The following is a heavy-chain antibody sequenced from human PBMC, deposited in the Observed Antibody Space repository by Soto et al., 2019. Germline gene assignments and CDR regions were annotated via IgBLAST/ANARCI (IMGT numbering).Heavy chain of an antibody. Sequence: QVQLQESGPGLVKPSETLSLTCTVSGDSISRYYWSWIRLSPGKGLEWIGYIYYSGETNYNPSVKSRVTISVVRNKKHFPLKLSSVTAADTVVYYCARDQGGEFLKGSGMDVWGKGTTVIVSS. CDR2: IYYSGET. CDR3: ARDQGGEFLKGSGMDV. J-gene: IGHJ6*04. D-gene: IGHD3-10*01. CDR1: GDSISRYY. V-gene: IGHV4-59*01.